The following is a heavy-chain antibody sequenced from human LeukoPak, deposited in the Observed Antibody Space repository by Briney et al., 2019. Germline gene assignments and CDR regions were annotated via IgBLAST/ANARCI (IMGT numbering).Heavy chain of an antibody. Sequence: SETLSLTCTVSGGSISSYYWSWIRQPAGKGLEWIGRIYTSGSTNYNPSLKSRVTISVDKSKNQFSLKLSSVTAADTAVYYCARVSCCGYYYHMDVWGKGTTVTVSS. D-gene: IGHD2-15*01. CDR2: IYTSGST. CDR1: GGSISSYY. J-gene: IGHJ6*03. V-gene: IGHV4-4*07. CDR3: ARVSCCGYYYHMDV.